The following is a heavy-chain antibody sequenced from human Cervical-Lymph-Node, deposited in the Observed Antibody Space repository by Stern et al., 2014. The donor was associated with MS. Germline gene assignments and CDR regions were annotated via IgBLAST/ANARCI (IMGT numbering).Heavy chain of an antibody. J-gene: IGHJ2*01. D-gene: IGHD6-13*01. CDR1: GGSISSDY. V-gene: IGHV4-59*01. CDR3: ARIGEGIAALHWYFDL. Sequence: QLQLQESGPGLVKPSETLSLTCTVSGGSISSDYWSWIRQSPGKGLEWIGYIYSNGKTNYNPSLKSRVTISVDTSKNQFSLKLTSVTAADTAVYYCARIGEGIAALHWYFDLWGRGTLVTVSS. CDR2: IYSNGKT.